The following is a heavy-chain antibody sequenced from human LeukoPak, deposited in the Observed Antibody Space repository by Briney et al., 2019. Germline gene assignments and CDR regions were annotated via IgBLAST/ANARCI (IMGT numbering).Heavy chain of an antibody. Sequence: GGSLRLSCAASGFTFSSYSMNWVRQAPGMGLEWVSSISSSSSYIYYADSVKGRFTISRDNAKNSLYLQMNSLRAEDTAVYYCARAPATNEWRCMDYWGQGTLVTVSS. D-gene: IGHD2-8*02. CDR2: ISSSSSYI. CDR1: GFTFSSYS. V-gene: IGHV3-21*06. CDR3: ARAPATNEWRCMDY. J-gene: IGHJ4*02.